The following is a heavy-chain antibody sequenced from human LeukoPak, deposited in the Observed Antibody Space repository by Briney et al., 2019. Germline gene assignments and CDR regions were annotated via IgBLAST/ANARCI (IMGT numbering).Heavy chain of an antibody. CDR3: ARDRDSYGYHYYYGMDV. Sequence: ASVKVSCKVSGYTFTGYYLHWVRQAPGQGPEWIGYINPRNGDTKYAQKFQGRVTMTRDTSISTAYMELSRLRSDDTAVYYCARDRDSYGYHYYYGMDVWGQGTTVTVSS. J-gene: IGHJ6*02. D-gene: IGHD5-18*01. V-gene: IGHV1-2*02. CDR2: INPRNGDT. CDR1: GYTFTGYY.